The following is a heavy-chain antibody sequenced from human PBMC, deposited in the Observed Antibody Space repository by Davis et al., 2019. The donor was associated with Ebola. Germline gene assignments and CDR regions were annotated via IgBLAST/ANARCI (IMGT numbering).Heavy chain of an antibody. J-gene: IGHJ6*03. CDR1: GGSISSYY. D-gene: IGHD6-6*01. V-gene: IGHV4-59*01. CDR3: AREGRRGPYYYYYYMDV. CDR2: IYYSGST. Sequence: PSETLSLTCTVSGGSISSYYWSWIRQPPGKGLEWIGYIYYSGSTNYNPSLKSRVTISVDTSKNQFSLKLSSVTAADTAVYYCAREGRRGPYYYYYYMDVWGKGTTVTVSS.